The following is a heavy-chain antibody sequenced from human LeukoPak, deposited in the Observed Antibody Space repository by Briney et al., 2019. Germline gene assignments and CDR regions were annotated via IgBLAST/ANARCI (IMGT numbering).Heavy chain of an antibody. CDR2: ISSSGSSI. J-gene: IGHJ6*04. Sequence: PGGSLRLSCAASGFTFSSYEMNWVRQAPGKGLEWVSYISSSGSSIYYADSVRGRFTISRDNAKNSLYLQMNSLRAEDTAVYYCAELGITMIGGVWGKGTTVTISS. CDR1: GFTFSSYE. D-gene: IGHD3-10*02. V-gene: IGHV3-48*03. CDR3: AELGITMIGGV.